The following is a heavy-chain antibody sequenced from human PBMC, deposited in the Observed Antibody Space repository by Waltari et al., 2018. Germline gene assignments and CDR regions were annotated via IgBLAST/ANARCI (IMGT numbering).Heavy chain of an antibody. CDR3: AKDYYYDSSGGFDY. J-gene: IGHJ4*02. CDR2: ISWNSGSI. CDR1: GFTFDDYA. Sequence: DVQLVESGGGLVQPGRSLRLSCAASGFTFDDYAIYWVRHAPGKGLEWVSGISWNSGSIAYADSVKGRFTISRDNAKNSLYLQMNSLRAEDTALYYCAKDYYYDSSGGFDYWGQGTLVTVSS. D-gene: IGHD3-22*01. V-gene: IGHV3-9*01.